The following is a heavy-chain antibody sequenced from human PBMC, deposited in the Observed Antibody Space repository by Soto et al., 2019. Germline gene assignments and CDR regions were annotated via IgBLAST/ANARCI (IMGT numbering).Heavy chain of an antibody. J-gene: IGHJ3*02. CDR1: GGSISSYY. V-gene: IGHV4-59*01. Sequence: SETLSLTCTVSGGSISSYYWSWIRQPPGKGLEWIGYIYYSGSTNYNPSLKSRVTISVDTSKNQFSLKLSSVTAADTAVYYCASVGNCSGGSCVDAFDIWGQGTMVTVS. CDR2: IYYSGST. D-gene: IGHD2-15*01. CDR3: ASVGNCSGGSCVDAFDI.